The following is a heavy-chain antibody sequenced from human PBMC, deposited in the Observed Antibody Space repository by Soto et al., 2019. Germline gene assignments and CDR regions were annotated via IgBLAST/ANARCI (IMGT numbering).Heavy chain of an antibody. CDR2: IYHSAST. J-gene: IGHJ1*01. D-gene: IGHD1-26*01. V-gene: IGHV4-59*01. CDR1: GGSISSYY. Sequence: PSQTLSLPCTVSGGSISSYYWSWIRQPPGKGLGWIAYIYHSASTNYNPSVKIRFTISVXXXXXXFXLXLSXXTPAETAIYYCARSTYYEYVQHWCQGALGTVST. CDR3: ARSTYYEYVQH.